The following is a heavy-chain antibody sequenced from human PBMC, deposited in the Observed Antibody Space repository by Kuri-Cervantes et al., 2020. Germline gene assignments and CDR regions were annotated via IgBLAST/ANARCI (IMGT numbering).Heavy chain of an antibody. J-gene: IGHJ6*03. CDR3: AKKIAAAGHMEIYYYMDV. Sequence: GESLKISCAASGFTFSIYAMSWVRQAPGKGLEWVSAISGSGGSTYYADSVKGRFTISRDNAKNSLYLQMDSLRGEDTAVYYCAKKIAAAGHMEIYYYMDVWGKGTTVTVSS. CDR2: ISGSGGST. D-gene: IGHD6-13*01. V-gene: IGHV3-23*01. CDR1: GFTFSIYA.